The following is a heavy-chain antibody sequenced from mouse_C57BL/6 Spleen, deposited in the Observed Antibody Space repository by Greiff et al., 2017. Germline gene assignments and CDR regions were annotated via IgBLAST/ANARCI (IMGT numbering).Heavy chain of an antibody. D-gene: IGHD3-1*01. CDR1: GYTFTSYW. CDR2: INPSNGGT. CDR3: ARSGGSLYAMDY. V-gene: IGHV1-53*01. J-gene: IGHJ4*01. Sequence: QVQLQQPGTELVKPGASVKLSCKASGYTFTSYWMHWVKPRPGQGLEWIGNINPSNGGTNYNEKFKSKATLTVDKSSSTAYMQLSSLTSEDSAVYYCARSGGSLYAMDYWGQGTSVTVSS.